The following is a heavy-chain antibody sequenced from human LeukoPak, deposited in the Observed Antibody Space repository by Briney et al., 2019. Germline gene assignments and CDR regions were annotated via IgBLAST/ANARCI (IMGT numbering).Heavy chain of an antibody. V-gene: IGHV4-39*01. Sequence: SETLSLTCTVSGGSSSSSTYYWGWIRQPPGKGLEWIGTIYYRGNTYYNPSLKSRITISVDTSKNQFSLNLNSVTAADTAVYYCARPPVAAPTSYFDYWGQGILVTVSS. CDR3: ARPPVAAPTSYFDY. CDR1: GGSSSSSTYY. D-gene: IGHD6-25*01. CDR2: IYYRGNT. J-gene: IGHJ4*02.